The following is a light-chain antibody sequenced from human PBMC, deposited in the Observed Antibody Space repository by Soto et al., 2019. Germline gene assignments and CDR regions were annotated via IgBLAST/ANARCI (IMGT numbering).Light chain of an antibody. CDR3: RQRDKWPLT. J-gene: IGKJ4*01. Sequence: EIVVTQSPATLSLSPGERATLSCRASQNGNIYLAWYQQKPGQAPRLLIYDASKRATGIPARFSGSGSGTDFTLTISSLEPEDFAVYHCRQRDKWPLTFGGGTKVEIK. CDR1: QNGNIY. CDR2: DAS. V-gene: IGKV3-11*01.